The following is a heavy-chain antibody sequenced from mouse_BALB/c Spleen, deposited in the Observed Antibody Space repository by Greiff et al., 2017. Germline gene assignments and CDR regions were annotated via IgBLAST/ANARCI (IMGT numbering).Heavy chain of an antibody. V-gene: IGHV3-6*02. Sequence: EVKLLESGPGLVKPSQSLSLTCSVTGYSITSGYYWNWIRQFPGNKLEWMGYISYDGSNNYNPSLKNRISITRDTSKNQFFLKLNSVTTEDTATYYSARVGSSFYWYFDVWGAGTTVTVSS. CDR3: ARVGSSFYWYFDV. D-gene: IGHD1-1*01. CDR2: ISYDGSN. J-gene: IGHJ1*01. CDR1: GYSITSGYY.